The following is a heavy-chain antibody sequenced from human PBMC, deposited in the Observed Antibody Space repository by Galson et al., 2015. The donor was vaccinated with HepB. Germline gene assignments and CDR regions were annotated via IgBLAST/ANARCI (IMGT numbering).Heavy chain of an antibody. V-gene: IGHV3-48*01. CDR3: ARAPTYCSGVKCYSVYFDY. D-gene: IGHD2-15*01. CDR2: ISRSSSPI. J-gene: IGHJ4*02. CDR1: GFTFSRYS. Sequence: SLRLSCAASGFTFSRYSMNWVRQAPGKGLEWVSYISRSSSPIYYADSVKGRFTISRDNARNSLYLEMNSLRTEDTAVYYCARAPTYCSGVKCYSVYFDYWGQGTLVTVSS.